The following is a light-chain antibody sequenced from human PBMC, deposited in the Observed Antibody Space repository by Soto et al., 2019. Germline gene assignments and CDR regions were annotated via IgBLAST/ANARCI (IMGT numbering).Light chain of an antibody. CDR2: EVS. V-gene: IGLV2-14*01. CDR1: SGDVGGYYY. CDR3: SSFTSKSTLI. Sequence: QSALTQPASVSGSPGQSITISCTGTSGDVGGYYYVSWYQQLPGKAPKLMISEVSNRPSGVSNRFSGSKSGNTASLTISGLQAEDEAHYYCSSFTSKSTLIFGGGTKVTVL. J-gene: IGLJ2*01.